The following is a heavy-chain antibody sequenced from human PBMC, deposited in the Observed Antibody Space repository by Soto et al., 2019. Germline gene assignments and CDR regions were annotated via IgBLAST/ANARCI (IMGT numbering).Heavy chain of an antibody. CDR2: INPSGGST. J-gene: IGHJ6*02. D-gene: IGHD6-19*01. CDR1: GYTFTRYY. V-gene: IGHV1-46*01. CDR3: ATRGSGWGEVYYYGMDV. Sequence: ASVEVSCKASGYTFTRYYMHWVRQAPGQGLEWMGIINPSGGSTSYAQKFQGRVTMTRDTSTSTVYMELSSLRSEDTAVYYCATRGSGWGEVYYYGMDVWGQGTTVTVSS.